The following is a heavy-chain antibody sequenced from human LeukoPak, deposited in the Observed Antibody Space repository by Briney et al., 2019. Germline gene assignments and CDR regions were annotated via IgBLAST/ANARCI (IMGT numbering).Heavy chain of an antibody. V-gene: IGHV7-4-1*02. Sequence: GASVKVSCKASGYTFTSYAMNWVRQAPGQGLEWMGWINTNTGNPTYAQGFTGRFVFSLDTSVSTAYLQISSLKAEDTAVYYCAGVSLRIAAAGTHVYFDYWGQGTLVTVSS. J-gene: IGHJ4*02. CDR3: AGVSLRIAAAGTHVYFDY. CDR1: GYTFTSYA. D-gene: IGHD6-13*01. CDR2: INTNTGNP.